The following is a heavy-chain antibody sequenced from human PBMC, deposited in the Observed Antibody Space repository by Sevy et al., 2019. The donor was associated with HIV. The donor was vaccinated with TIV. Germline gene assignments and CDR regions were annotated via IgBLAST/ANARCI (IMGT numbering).Heavy chain of an antibody. V-gene: IGHV3-21*01. J-gene: IGHJ4*01. CDR3: GRAEGVVGFNY. D-gene: IGHD2-15*01. Sequence: GGSLRLSCAASGFTFSSYSMNWVRQAPGKGLEWVSSISSSSSYIYYADSVKGRFTISRDNAKTSLYLQMNSLRAEDTAVYYCGRAEGVVGFNYWRHGTLVTASS. CDR1: GFTFSSYS. CDR2: ISSSSSYI.